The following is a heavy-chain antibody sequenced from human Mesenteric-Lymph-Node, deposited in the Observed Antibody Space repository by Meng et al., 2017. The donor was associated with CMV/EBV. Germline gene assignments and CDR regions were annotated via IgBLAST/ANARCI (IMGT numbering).Heavy chain of an antibody. Sequence: ASVKVSCKASGYTFTSYGITWVRQAPGQGLEWMGSINPSNAYTHYSQKVQGRVTLTRDTSTSTASMELRSLTSDDTAVYYCARSAGSYSVDYWGQGTLVTVSS. V-gene: IGHV1-18*01. CDR3: ARSAGSYSVDY. CDR2: INPSNAYT. J-gene: IGHJ4*02. D-gene: IGHD1-26*01. CDR1: GYTFTSYG.